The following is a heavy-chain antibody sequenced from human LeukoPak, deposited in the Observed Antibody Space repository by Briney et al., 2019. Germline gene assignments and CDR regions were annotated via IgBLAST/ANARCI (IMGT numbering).Heavy chain of an antibody. V-gene: IGHV4-59*01. Sequence: SETLSLTCTVAGGSISSYYWSWVRQPPGKGLEWIGYIYYSGSTNYNPSLKSRVTISVDTSKNQFSLKLSSVTAADTAVYYCASLPGDIVVVPAANGPSDYWGQGTLVTVSS. CDR3: ASLPGDIVVVPAANGPSDY. J-gene: IGHJ4*02. D-gene: IGHD2-2*01. CDR2: IYYSGST. CDR1: GGSISSYY.